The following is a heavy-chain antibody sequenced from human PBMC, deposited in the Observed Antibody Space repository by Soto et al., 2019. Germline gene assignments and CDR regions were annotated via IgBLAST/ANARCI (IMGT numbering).Heavy chain of an antibody. V-gene: IGHV4-38-2*02. CDR2: IYHGGTT. J-gene: IGHJ4*03. Sequence: SETLSLTCTVSCYSISSASYWGWIRQPPGKGPEWIASIYHGGTTFYNPSLKSRIIISVDTSNNQFYLKLRSVTAADTAVYYCARVHVMVVAGSTFDYWGNGTPVTVSS. D-gene: IGHD6-19*01. CDR3: ARVHVMVVAGSTFDY. CDR1: CYSISSASY.